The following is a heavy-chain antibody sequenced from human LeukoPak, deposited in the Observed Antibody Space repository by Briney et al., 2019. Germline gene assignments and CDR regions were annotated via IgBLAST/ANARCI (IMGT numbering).Heavy chain of an antibody. V-gene: IGHV1-46*01. J-gene: IGHJ6*02. CDR3: ARDGVDIVVVPAAIDYYGMDV. CDR2: INPSGGST. D-gene: IGHD2-2*02. Sequence: ASVKVSCKASGYTFTSYYMHWVRQAPGQGLEWMGIINPSGGSTSYAQKFQGRVTMTRDTSTSTVYMELSSLRSEDTAVYYCARDGVDIVVVPAAIDYYGMDVWGQGTTVTVSS. CDR1: GYTFTSYY.